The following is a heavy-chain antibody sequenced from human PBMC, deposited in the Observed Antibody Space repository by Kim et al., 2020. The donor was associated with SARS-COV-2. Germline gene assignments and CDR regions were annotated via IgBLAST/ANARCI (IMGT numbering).Heavy chain of an antibody. CDR2: GETT. D-gene: IGHD2-8*02. Sequence: GETTSSANTVKGRFTISRDSSKTALHHQMNSLGAEDTAVYYCARDTGLTYWGQGTLVTVSS. V-gene: IGHV3-66*01. J-gene: IGHJ4*02. CDR3: ARDTGLTY.